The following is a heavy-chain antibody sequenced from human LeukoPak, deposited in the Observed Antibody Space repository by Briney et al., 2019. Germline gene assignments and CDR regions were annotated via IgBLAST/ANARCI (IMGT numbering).Heavy chain of an antibody. CDR1: GFTFSDYY. CDR2: ISSSGSTI. Sequence: PGGSLRLSCAASGFTFSDYYMSWIRQAPGKGLEWVSYISSSGSTIYYADSVKGRFTISRDNAKNSLYLQMNSLRAEDTAVYYCARGLYYDFWSGYYEVDAFDIWGQGTMVTVSS. CDR3: ARGLYYDFWSGYYEVDAFDI. D-gene: IGHD3-3*01. V-gene: IGHV3-11*04. J-gene: IGHJ3*02.